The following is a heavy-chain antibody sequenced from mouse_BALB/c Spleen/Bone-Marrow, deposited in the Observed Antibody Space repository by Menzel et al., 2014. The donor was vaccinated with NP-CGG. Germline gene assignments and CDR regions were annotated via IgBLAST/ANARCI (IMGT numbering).Heavy chain of an antibody. D-gene: IGHD2-10*02. Sequence: VQLKESGGGLVQPGGSRKLSCAASGFTFSSFGVHWVRQAPEKGLEWVAYISSGSSTIYYADTVKGRFTISRDNPKNTLFLQMTSLRSEDTAMYYCARGKYGYDYWGQGTTLTASS. CDR1: GFTFSSFG. V-gene: IGHV5-17*02. CDR3: ARGKYGYDY. J-gene: IGHJ2*01. CDR2: ISSGSSTI.